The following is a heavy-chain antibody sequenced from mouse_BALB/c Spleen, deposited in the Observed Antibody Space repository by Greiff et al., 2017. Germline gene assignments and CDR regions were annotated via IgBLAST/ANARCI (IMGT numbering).Heavy chain of an antibody. J-gene: IGHJ3*01. CDR2: ISNGGGST. V-gene: IGHV5-12-2*01. CDR1: GFTFSSYT. Sequence: EVKLMESGGGLVQPGGSLKLSCAASGFTFSSYTMSWVRQTPEKRLEWVAYISNGGGSTYYPDTVKGRFTISRDNAKNTLYLQMSSLKSEDTAMYYCASRFAYWGQGTLVTVTA. CDR3: ASRFAY.